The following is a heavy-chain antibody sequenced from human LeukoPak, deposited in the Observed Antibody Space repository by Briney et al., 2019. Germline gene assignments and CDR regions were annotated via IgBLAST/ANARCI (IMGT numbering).Heavy chain of an antibody. CDR3: ARGSASRGGGSDFDY. J-gene: IGHJ4*02. V-gene: IGHV3-21*01. Sequence: PGGSLRLSCAASGFPFSTYGMNWVRQAPGKGLEWVSSITSSSYIYYADSLKGRFTISRDNAKNSLYLQMNSLRAEDTGVYYCARGSASRGGGSDFDYWGQGTLVTVSS. CDR2: ITSSSYI. D-gene: IGHD2-15*01. CDR1: GFPFSTYG.